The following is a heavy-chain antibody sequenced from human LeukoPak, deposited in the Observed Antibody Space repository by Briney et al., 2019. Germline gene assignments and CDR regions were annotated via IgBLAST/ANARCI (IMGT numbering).Heavy chain of an antibody. CDR1: GGSFSGYY. J-gene: IGHJ4*02. D-gene: IGHD2-2*02. V-gene: IGHV4-34*01. CDR3: ARGRRGSVVPAARPIYFDY. CDR2: INHSGST. Sequence: SETLSLTCAVYGGSFSGYYWSWIRQPPGKGLEWIGEINHSGSTNYNPSLKSRVTISVDTSKNQFSLKLSSVTAADTAVYYCARGRRGSVVPAARPIYFDYWGQGTLVTVSS.